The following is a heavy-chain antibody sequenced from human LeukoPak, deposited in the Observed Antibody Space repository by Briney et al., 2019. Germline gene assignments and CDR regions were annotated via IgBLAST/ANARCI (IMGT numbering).Heavy chain of an antibody. V-gene: IGHV4-59*01. J-gene: IGHJ4*02. CDR2: IYYSGST. CDR1: GGSISSNY. CDR3: ARGQGVPDY. D-gene: IGHD3-16*01. Sequence: PSETLSLTCTVSGGSISSNYWSWIRQPPGKGLEWIGYIYYSGSTNYNPSVKSRVTISVDTSKNQFSLKVRSVTAADTAVYYCARGQGVPDYWGQGTLVTVSS.